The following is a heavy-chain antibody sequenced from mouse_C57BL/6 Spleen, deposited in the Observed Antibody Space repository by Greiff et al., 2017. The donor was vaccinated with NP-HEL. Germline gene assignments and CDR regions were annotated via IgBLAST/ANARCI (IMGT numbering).Heavy chain of an antibody. Sequence: QVQLQQPGAELVRPGTSVKLSCKASGYTFTSYWMHWVKQRPGQGLEWIGVIDPSDSYTNYNQKFKGKATLTVDKSSSTAYMQLSSLTSEDSAVYYCAKIDGYYEGYAMDDWGQGTTVTVSS. CDR2: IDPSDSYT. CDR1: GYTFTSYW. V-gene: IGHV1-59*01. J-gene: IGHJ4*01. D-gene: IGHD2-3*01. CDR3: AKIDGYYEGYAMDD.